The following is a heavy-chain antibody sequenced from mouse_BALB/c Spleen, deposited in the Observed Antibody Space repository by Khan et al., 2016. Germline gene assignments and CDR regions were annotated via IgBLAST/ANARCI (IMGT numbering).Heavy chain of an antibody. V-gene: IGHV1-54*01. Sequence: QVQLQQSGADLVRPGTSVKVSCKASGYAFTNFLIDWIKQRPGQGLDWIGVIYPGSGRTNYTEKFKGKAILTADKSSSTAYMQLSSQTSDATALYCCASQCGSSCVGFAYWGQGTLVTVSA. CDR3: ASQCGSSCVGFAY. CDR1: GYAFTNFL. J-gene: IGHJ3*01. D-gene: IGHD1-1*01. CDR2: IYPGSGRT.